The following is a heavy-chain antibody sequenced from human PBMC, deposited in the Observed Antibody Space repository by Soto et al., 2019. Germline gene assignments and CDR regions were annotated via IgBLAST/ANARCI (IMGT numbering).Heavy chain of an antibody. CDR3: AKDPGYCTNGVCFFFDY. CDR2: ISGSGGST. V-gene: IGHV3-23*01. Sequence: GGSLRLSCAASGFTFSSYAMSWVRQAPGKGLEWVSAISGSGGSTYYADSVKGRFTISRDNSKNTLYLQMNSLRAEDTAVYYCAKDPGYCTNGVCFFFDYWGQGTLVTVSS. J-gene: IGHJ4*02. D-gene: IGHD2-8*01. CDR1: GFTFSSYA.